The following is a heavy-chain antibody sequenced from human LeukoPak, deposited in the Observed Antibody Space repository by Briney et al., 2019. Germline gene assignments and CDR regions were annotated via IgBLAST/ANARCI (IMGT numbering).Heavy chain of an antibody. D-gene: IGHD5-12*01. Sequence: GRSLRLSCAASGFTFSSYGMHWVRQAPGKGLEWVAVIWYDGSNKYYADSVKGRFTISRDNAKKSLYLQMNSLRAEDTAMYYCARGHIGVTFWGQGTRVTVSS. CDR1: GFTFSSYG. CDR3: ARGHIGVTF. CDR2: IWYDGSNK. J-gene: IGHJ4*02. V-gene: IGHV3-33*03.